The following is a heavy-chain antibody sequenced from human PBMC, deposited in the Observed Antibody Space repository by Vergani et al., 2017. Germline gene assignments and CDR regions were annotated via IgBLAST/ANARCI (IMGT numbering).Heavy chain of an antibody. V-gene: IGHV4-31*03. Sequence: QVQLQESGPGLVKPSQTLSLTCTVSGGSSSSGCYYWSWIRQHPGKGLEWIRYIEYSGCTYYNPSLKSRVTRSVDTSKNQFSLKLSSVNTADTAVYYWAGVASVRLDGWSSSSWIFDYWGQGTLVTVSS. D-gene: IGHD6-13*01. J-gene: IGHJ4*02. CDR1: GGSSSSGCYY. CDR3: AGVASVRLDGWSSSSWIFDY. CDR2: IEYSGCT.